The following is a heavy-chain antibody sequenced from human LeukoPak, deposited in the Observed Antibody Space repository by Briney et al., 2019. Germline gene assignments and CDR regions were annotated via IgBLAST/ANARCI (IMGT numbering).Heavy chain of an antibody. Sequence: ASVKVSCKASGYTFTGYYMHWVRQAPGHGLEWMGWINPNSGGTHYAQKFQGRVTMTRDTSIRTAYMELSRLRSDDTAVYYCATPDDYAAAFDLWGQGTRVTVSS. J-gene: IGHJ3*01. CDR3: ATPDDYAAAFDL. CDR2: INPNSGGT. V-gene: IGHV1-2*02. D-gene: IGHD4-17*01. CDR1: GYTFTGYY.